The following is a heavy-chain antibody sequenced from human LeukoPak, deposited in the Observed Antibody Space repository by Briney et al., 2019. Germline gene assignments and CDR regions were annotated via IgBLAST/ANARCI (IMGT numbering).Heavy chain of an antibody. Sequence: GGSLRLSCAASGFTFSSYSMNWVRQAPGKGLEWVSSISSSSSTIYYADSVKGRFTISRDNAKNSLYLQMNSLRAEDTAVYYCARRPMDYDILTGQDYWGQGTLVTVSS. V-gene: IGHV3-21*01. CDR2: ISSSSSTI. J-gene: IGHJ4*02. CDR3: ARRPMDYDILTGQDY. D-gene: IGHD3-9*01. CDR1: GFTFSSYS.